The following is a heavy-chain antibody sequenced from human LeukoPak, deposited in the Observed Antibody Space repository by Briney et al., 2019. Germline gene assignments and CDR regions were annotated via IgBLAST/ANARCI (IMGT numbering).Heavy chain of an antibody. CDR3: ARGGWSLDY. D-gene: IGHD6-19*01. CDR1: GVSMSNMY. V-gene: IGHV4-59*01. CDR2: IHYTGST. J-gene: IGHJ4*02. Sequence: SETLSLTCTVSGVSMSNMYSSWIRQPPGKGLEWIGYIHYTGSTNYNPSLKSRISMSVDTSKSQLSLRLTSVTAADTALYYCARGGWSLDYWGQGTLVAVSS.